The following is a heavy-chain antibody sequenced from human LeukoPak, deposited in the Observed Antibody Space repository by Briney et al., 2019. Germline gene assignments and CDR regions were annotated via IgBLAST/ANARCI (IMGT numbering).Heavy chain of an antibody. CDR1: GGSISSYY. CDR3: ARLPYSSGWSPFDY. V-gene: IGHV4-4*07. CDR2: IYTSGST. Sequence: PSETLSLTCTVSGGSISSYYWSWIRQPAGKGLEWIGRIYTSGSTNYNPSLKSRVTMSVDTSKNQFSLKLSSVTAADTAVYYCARLPYSSGWSPFDYWGQGTLVTVSS. J-gene: IGHJ4*02. D-gene: IGHD6-19*01.